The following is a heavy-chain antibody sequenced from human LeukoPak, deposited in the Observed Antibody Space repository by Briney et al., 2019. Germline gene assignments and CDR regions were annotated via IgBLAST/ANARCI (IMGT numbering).Heavy chain of an antibody. J-gene: IGHJ4*02. D-gene: IGHD6-13*01. CDR3: AREVAAAGTYYFDY. CDR2: IWYDGSNK. Sequence: PGGSLRLSCAASGFTFSSYGMHWVRQAPGKRLEWVAVIWYDGSNKYYADSVKGRFTISRDNSKNTLYLQMNSLRAEDTAVYYCAREVAAAGTYYFDYWGQGTLVTVSS. V-gene: IGHV3-33*01. CDR1: GFTFSSYG.